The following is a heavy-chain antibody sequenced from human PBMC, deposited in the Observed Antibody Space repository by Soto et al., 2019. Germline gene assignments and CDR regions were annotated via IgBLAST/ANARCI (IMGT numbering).Heavy chain of an antibody. CDR2: IYHSGST. CDR1: GGSISSSNW. Sequence: SETLSLTCAVYGGSISSSNWWSWVHQPPGXGLEWIGEIYHSGSTNYNPSLKSRVTISVDKSKNQFSLKLSSVTAADTAVYYCARIRGRRITIFGVVILYYFDYWGQGTLVTVSS. D-gene: IGHD3-3*01. V-gene: IGHV4-4*02. J-gene: IGHJ4*02. CDR3: ARIRGRRITIFGVVILYYFDY.